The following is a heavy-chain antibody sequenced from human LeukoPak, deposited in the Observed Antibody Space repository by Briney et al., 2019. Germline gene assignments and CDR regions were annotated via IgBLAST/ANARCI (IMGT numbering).Heavy chain of an antibody. D-gene: IGHD6-13*01. CDR3: ARGQQVFVY. CDR1: GFTFSQYW. J-gene: IGHJ4*02. Sequence: GGSLRLSCAASGFTFSQYWMTWVRHALGKGLEEVANIKQDGREKNYVDSVKGRFTISRGNAKNSLYLQMHSLRAQDTAVYYCARGQQVFVYLGQGTLVTVSS. V-gene: IGHV3-7*05. CDR2: IKQDGREK.